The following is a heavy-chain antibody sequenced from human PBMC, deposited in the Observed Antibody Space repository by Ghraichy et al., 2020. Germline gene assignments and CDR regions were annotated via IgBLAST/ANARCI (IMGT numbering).Heavy chain of an antibody. D-gene: IGHD3-22*01. CDR2: IFYSGST. J-gene: IGHJ4*02. Sequence: SETLSLTCTVSGDSISSGAYYWTWIRQHPGKGLEWIGYIFYSGSTYYNPSLKSRVTISLDTSQNQFSLKLSSVTAADTAVYYCARTNIGLVGSSGYFFYWGQGILVAVSS. CDR3: ARTNIGLVGSSGYFFY. CDR1: GDSISSGAYY. V-gene: IGHV4-31*03.